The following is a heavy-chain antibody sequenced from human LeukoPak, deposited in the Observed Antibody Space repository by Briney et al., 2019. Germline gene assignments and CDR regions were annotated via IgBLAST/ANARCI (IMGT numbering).Heavy chain of an antibody. V-gene: IGHV4-59*01. CDR3: ARDRLDRYFDSRGAFDY. Sequence: SETLSLTCTVSGGSISSYYWSWIRQPPGKGLEWIGYLYYSGSTNYNPSLKSRVTISVDTSKNQFSLKLSSVTAADTAVYYCARDRLDRYFDSRGAFDYWGQGTLVTVSS. D-gene: IGHD3-9*01. J-gene: IGHJ4*02. CDR2: LYYSGST. CDR1: GGSISSYY.